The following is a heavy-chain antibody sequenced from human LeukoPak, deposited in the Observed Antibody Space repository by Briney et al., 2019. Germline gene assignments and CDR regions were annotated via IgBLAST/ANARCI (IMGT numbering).Heavy chain of an antibody. J-gene: IGHJ6*04. CDR1: AGSLSGYY. CDR2: INHSVST. CDR3: ATSTTVTLQKQRGRAYYYYGMDV. D-gene: IGHD4-17*01. Sequence: SQTMSLTSVLYAGSLSGYYWSWIRQPPGDGMEWNGEINHSVSTNKHPSLKRRVTISVDTSKNQFSLELRSVTAADTAVYYCATSTTVTLQKQRGRAYYYYGMDVWGKGATVTVSS. V-gene: IGHV4-34*01.